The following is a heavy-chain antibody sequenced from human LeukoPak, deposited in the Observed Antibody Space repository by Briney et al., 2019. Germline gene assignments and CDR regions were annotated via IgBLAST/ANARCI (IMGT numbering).Heavy chain of an antibody. J-gene: IGHJ4*02. V-gene: IGHV1-46*01. CDR1: GYTFTSYY. CDR2: INPSGGST. D-gene: IGHD3-22*01. Sequence: ASVKVSCKASGYTFTSYYIHWVRQAPGQGLEWMGIINPSGGSTSYAQKFQGRVTMTRDTSTSTVYMELSSLRSEDTAVYYCARIGGSDSSGYYSPFDYWGQGTLVTVSS. CDR3: ARIGGSDSSGYYSPFDY.